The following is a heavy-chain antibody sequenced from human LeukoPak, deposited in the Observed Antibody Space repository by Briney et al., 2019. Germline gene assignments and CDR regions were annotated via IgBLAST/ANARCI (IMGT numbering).Heavy chain of an antibody. CDR1: GASFSGYY. CDR2: INHSGST. D-gene: IGHD3-22*01. J-gene: IGHJ2*01. Sequence: SETLSLTCAVYGASFSGYYWSWIRQPPGKGLEWIGEINHSGSTNYNPSLKSRVTISVDTSKNQFSLKLSSVTAADTAVYYCARGRDYYDSSGYYWYFDLWGRGTLVTVSS. V-gene: IGHV4-34*01. CDR3: ARGRDYYDSSGYYWYFDL.